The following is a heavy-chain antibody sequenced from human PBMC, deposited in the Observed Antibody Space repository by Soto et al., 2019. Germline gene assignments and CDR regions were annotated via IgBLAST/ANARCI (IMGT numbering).Heavy chain of an antibody. CDR3: ARGSGYYYWDDY. D-gene: IGHD3-22*01. V-gene: IGHV1-3*01. Sequence: ASVKVSCKASGYTFTCYYMHWVRRAPGQGLEWMGWINAGNGNTKYSQKFQGRVTITRDTSASTAYMELSSLRSEDTAVYYCARGSGYYYWDDYWGQGTLVTVSS. J-gene: IGHJ4*02. CDR1: GYTFTCYY. CDR2: INAGNGNT.